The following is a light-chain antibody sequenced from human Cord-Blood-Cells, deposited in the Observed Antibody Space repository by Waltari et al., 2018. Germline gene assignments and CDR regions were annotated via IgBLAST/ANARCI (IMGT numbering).Light chain of an antibody. CDR3: CSYAGSYTWV. J-gene: IGLJ3*02. Sequence: QSALTQPRLVSGSPGQSVTISCTGTSSDVGGYNYVSWYQQHPGKAPKLMIYDVSKRPSGVPDRFSGSKSGNTASLTISGLQAEDDADYYCCSYAGSYTWVFGGGTKLTVL. CDR1: SSDVGGYNY. CDR2: DVS. V-gene: IGLV2-11*01.